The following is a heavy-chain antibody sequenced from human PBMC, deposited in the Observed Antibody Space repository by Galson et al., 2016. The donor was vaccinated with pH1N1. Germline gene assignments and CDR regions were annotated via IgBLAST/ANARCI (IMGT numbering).Heavy chain of an antibody. CDR1: GGSISSSSYY. CDR2: IYYSGST. D-gene: IGHD6-13*01. Sequence: TLSLTCTVSGGSISSSSYYWGWIRQPPGKGLEWIGYIYYSGSTYYNPSLKSRVTISVDTSKNQFSLKLSSVTAADTAVYYCARAVAAAGTLYFDYWGQGTLVTVSS. V-gene: IGHV4-30-4*08. CDR3: ARAVAAAGTLYFDY. J-gene: IGHJ4*02.